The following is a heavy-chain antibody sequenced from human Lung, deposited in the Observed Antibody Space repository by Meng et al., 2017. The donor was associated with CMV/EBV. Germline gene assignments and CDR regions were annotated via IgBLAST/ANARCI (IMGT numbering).Heavy chain of an antibody. CDR2: IWNDGSIK. Sequence: GGSLRLXCAASGFTFSSYGMHWVRQAPGKGLERVTVIWNDGSIKYYADSVKGRFTISRDNSKNTLYLQMYSLRADDTVVYNCAKALFGRYFDGRDGMDVWGQGXTVTVSS. D-gene: IGHD3-9*01. CDR3: AKALFGRYFDGRDGMDV. V-gene: IGHV3-33*06. CDR1: GFTFSSYG. J-gene: IGHJ6*02.